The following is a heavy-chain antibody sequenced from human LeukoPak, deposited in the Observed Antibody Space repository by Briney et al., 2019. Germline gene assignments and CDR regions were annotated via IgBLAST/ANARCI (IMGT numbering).Heavy chain of an antibody. V-gene: IGHV1-2*02. CDR1: GYTFTDYY. CDR2: INPNSGGT. CDR3: ARGGYCTSTSCCLPDY. D-gene: IGHD2-2*01. J-gene: IGHJ4*02. Sequence: AAGKVSCKASGYTFTDYYMHWVRQAPGQGLEWMGWINPNSGGTKIAQKFQGRVTVTRDTSIRTAYMELSRLRSDDTAVYYCARGGYCTSTSCCLPDYWGQGTLVTVPS.